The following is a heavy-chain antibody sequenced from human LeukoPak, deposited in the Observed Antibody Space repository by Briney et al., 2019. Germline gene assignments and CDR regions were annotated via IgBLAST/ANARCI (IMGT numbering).Heavy chain of an antibody. CDR2: ISSSGSTI. Sequence: GGSLRLSCAASGFTFSSYAMNWVRQAPGKGLEWVSYISSSGSTIYYADSVKGRFTISRDNAKNSLYLQMNSLRAEDTAVYYCARDQTYYDFWSGSDYYMDVWGKGTTVTVSS. V-gene: IGHV3-48*04. CDR1: GFTFSSYA. D-gene: IGHD3-3*01. J-gene: IGHJ6*03. CDR3: ARDQTYYDFWSGSDYYMDV.